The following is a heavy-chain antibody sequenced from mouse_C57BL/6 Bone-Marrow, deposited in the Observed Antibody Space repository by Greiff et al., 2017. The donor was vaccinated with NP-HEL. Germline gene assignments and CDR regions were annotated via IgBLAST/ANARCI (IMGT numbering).Heavy chain of an antibody. Sequence: EVKLVESGPGLVKPSQSLSLTCSVTGYSITSGYYWNWIRQFPGNKREWMGYISYDGSNNYNPSLKNRISITRDTSKNQFFLKLNSVTTEDTATYYCARETAGGLYYFDYWGQGTTLTVSS. D-gene: IGHD1-2*01. CDR1: GYSITSGYY. J-gene: IGHJ2*01. CDR3: ARETAGGLYYFDY. V-gene: IGHV3-6*01. CDR2: ISYDGSN.